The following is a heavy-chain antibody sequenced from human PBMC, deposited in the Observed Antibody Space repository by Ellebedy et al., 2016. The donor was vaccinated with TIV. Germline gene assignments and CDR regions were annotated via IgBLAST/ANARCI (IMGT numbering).Heavy chain of an antibody. CDR2: INPSGGST. CDR3: AKGGEHYYDSSQFDY. J-gene: IGHJ4*02. Sequence: ASVKVSXXASGYTFTSYYMHWVRQAPGQGLEWMGIINPSGGSTSYAQKFQGRVTMTRDTSTSTVYMELSSLRSEDTAVYYCAKGGEHYYDSSQFDYWGQGTLVTVSS. D-gene: IGHD3-22*01. CDR1: GYTFTSYY. V-gene: IGHV1-46*01.